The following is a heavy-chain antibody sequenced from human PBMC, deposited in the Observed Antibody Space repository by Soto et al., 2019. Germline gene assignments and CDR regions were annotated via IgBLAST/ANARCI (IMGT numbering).Heavy chain of an antibody. CDR1: GFTFSSYG. CDR3: AQSPGYSSSWYDY. D-gene: IGHD6-13*01. CDR2: ISYDGSNK. V-gene: IGHV3-30*18. J-gene: IGHJ4*02. Sequence: QMQLVESGGGVVQPGRSLRLSCAASGFTFSSYGMHWVRQAPGKGLEWVAVISYDGSNKQYADSVKGRFTISRDNSKNTLYLQMSSLRAEDTAVYYCAQSPGYSSSWYDYWGQGTLVTVSS.